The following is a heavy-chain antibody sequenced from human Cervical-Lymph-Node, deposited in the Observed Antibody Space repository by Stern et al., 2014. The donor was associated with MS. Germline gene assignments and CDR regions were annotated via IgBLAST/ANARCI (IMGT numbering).Heavy chain of an antibody. CDR3: ARDKVVVVAATPMGY. D-gene: IGHD2-15*01. J-gene: IGHJ4*02. CDR1: GYTFTSYG. CDR2: ISAYNGNT. V-gene: IGHV1-18*01. Sequence: VQLVESGAEVKKPGASVKVSCKASGYTFTSYGISGVRQAPGQGLEWMGWISAYNGNTNYAQKLQGRVTMTTDTSTSTAYMELRSLRSDDTAVYYCARDKVVVVAATPMGYWGQGTLVTVSS.